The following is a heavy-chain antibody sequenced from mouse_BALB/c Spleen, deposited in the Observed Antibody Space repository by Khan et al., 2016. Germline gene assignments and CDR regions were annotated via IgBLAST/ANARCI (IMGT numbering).Heavy chain of an antibody. V-gene: IGHV5-17*02. CDR2: ISSGSSTI. Sequence: EVELVESGRGLVQPGGSRKLSCAASGFTFSSFGMHWVRQAPEKGLEWVAYISSGSSTIYYADTVKGRFTISRDNPKNTLFLQMTSLRSEDTAMYYCARIYGNYAMDYWGQGTSVTVSS. D-gene: IGHD2-1*01. CDR3: ARIYGNYAMDY. CDR1: GFTFSSFG. J-gene: IGHJ4*01.